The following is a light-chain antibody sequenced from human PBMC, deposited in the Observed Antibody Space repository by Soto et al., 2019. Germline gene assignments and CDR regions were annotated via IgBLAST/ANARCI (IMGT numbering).Light chain of an antibody. Sequence: EVVLTQSPDTLSLSLGETATLSCRASQSLRPTYVAWYQQKPGQAPRLLIYGASFRATDIPNRFSGRGSGTDFTLSISRLEPEDFAVYYCQQYVTSPRTFGQGTKVEIK. V-gene: IGKV3-20*01. CDR1: QSLRPTY. CDR2: GAS. J-gene: IGKJ1*01. CDR3: QQYVTSPRT.